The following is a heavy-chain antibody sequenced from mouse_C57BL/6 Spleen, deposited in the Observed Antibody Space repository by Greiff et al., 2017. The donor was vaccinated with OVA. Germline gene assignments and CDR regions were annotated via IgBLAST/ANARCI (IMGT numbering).Heavy chain of an antibody. CDR1: GYTFTSYW. Sequence: QVQLQQPGAELVMPGASVKLSCKASGYTFTSYWMHWVKQRPGQGLEWIGEIDPSDSYTNYNQKFKGKSTLTVDKSSSTAYLQLSSLTSKDAAVYYCARGGAAQSYLDYWGQGTTLTVSS. J-gene: IGHJ2*01. D-gene: IGHD3-2*02. V-gene: IGHV1-69*01. CDR3: ARGGAAQSYLDY. CDR2: IDPSDSYT.